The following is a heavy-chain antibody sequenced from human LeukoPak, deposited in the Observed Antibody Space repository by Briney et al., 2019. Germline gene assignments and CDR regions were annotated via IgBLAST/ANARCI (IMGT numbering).Heavy chain of an antibody. Sequence: PGGSLRLSCAAPGFTFSSYGIHWVRQAPGKGLEWVAVISYDGSTIYYADSVKGRFTISRDNSKDTLYLQMNSLRADDTAVYYCAKGVGSTGSYFDYWGQGTLVTVSS. CDR2: ISYDGSTI. CDR1: GFTFSSYG. V-gene: IGHV3-30*18. J-gene: IGHJ4*02. D-gene: IGHD1-26*01. CDR3: AKGVGSTGSYFDY.